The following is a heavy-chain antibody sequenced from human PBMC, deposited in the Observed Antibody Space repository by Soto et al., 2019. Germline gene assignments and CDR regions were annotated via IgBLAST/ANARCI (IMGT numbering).Heavy chain of an antibody. CDR3: AKDLYYYGSGSPGP. J-gene: IGHJ5*02. V-gene: IGHV3-30*18. Sequence: QVQLVESGGGVVQPGRSLRLSCAASGFTFSSYGMHWVRQAPGKGLEWVAVISYDGSNKYYADSVKGRFTISRDNSKNTLYLQMNSLRAEDTAVYYCAKDLYYYGSGSPGPWGQGTLFTVSS. D-gene: IGHD3-10*01. CDR2: ISYDGSNK. CDR1: GFTFSSYG.